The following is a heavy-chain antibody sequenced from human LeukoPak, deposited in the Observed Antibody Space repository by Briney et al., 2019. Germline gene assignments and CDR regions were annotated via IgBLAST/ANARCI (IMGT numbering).Heavy chain of an antibody. CDR2: ISGSGGST. J-gene: IGHJ4*02. CDR1: GFTFSSYA. V-gene: IGHV3-23*01. CDR3: ARGSRWELLFEEGEMSYFDY. D-gene: IGHD1-26*01. Sequence: GGSLRLSCAASGFTFSSYAMSWVRQAPGKGLEWVSAISGSGGSTYYADSVKGRFTISRDNSKNTLYLQMNSLRAEDTAVYYCARGSRWELLFEEGEMSYFDYWGQGTLVTVSS.